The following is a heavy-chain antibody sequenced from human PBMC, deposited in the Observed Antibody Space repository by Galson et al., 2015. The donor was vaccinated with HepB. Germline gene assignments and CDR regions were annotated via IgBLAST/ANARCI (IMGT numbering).Heavy chain of an antibody. CDR3: ATKTDAIYFFDY. CDR2: IFREGTA. CDR1: GLSIDNKW. D-gene: IGHD2-2*01. J-gene: IGHJ4*02. Sequence: ETLSLTCAVSGLSIDNKWWVWIRQPPGKGLQWMGYIFREGTAFYNPSLESRLTLSRDNFASQVSLKLSAVTAADTATYYCATKTDAIYFFDYWGQGITVTDSS. V-gene: IGHV4-28*01.